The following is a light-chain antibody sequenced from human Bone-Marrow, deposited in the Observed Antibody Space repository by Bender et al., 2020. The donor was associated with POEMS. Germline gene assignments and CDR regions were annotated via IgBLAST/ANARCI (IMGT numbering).Light chain of an antibody. CDR2: NNS. Sequence: QSVLTQPPSASGTPGQRVTISCSGSSSKFGSYPVNWYQQLPGAAPKLFIFNNSQRPSGVPYRFSGSNSGTSASLAISGLLSDDEADFYCATWDDSLNGWVFGGGTKLTVL. CDR3: ATWDDSLNGWV. CDR1: SSKFGSYP. V-gene: IGLV1-44*01. J-gene: IGLJ3*02.